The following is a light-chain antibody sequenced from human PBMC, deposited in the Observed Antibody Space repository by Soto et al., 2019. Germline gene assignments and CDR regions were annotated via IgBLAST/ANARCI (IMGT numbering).Light chain of an antibody. Sequence: DIQMTQSPSSLSASVGDRVTITCRASQSISSDLNWNQQKPGKAPKLLIYAASSWQSGVPSRFSGSGSGTDVPLTLSSLQPEDFATYYCQQSYSTPPTFGQGTKVEIK. CDR2: AAS. V-gene: IGKV1-39*01. J-gene: IGKJ1*01. CDR3: QQSYSTPPT. CDR1: QSISSD.